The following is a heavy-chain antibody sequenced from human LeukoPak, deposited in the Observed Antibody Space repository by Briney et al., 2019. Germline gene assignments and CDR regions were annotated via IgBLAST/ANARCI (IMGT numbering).Heavy chain of an antibody. CDR3: ASHYYDNTGYYYFDH. CDR2: MFYSGST. V-gene: IGHV4-39*01. Sequence: SETLSLTCTVSGDSIPRSSYSWGWIRQPPGKGLEWIGSMFYSGSTYSHPSLKSRVTISVDTSKNQSSLKLSSVTAADPAVYYCASHYYDNTGYYYFDHWGKGTLVTVSS. J-gene: IGHJ4*02. D-gene: IGHD3-22*01. CDR1: GDSIPRSSYS.